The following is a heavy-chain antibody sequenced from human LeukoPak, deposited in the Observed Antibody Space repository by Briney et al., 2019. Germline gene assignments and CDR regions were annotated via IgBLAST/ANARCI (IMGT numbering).Heavy chain of an antibody. CDR1: GFTFSSYA. CDR2: ISGSGGST. CDR3: AKDLITMVRGVRDAFDI. V-gene: IGHV3-23*01. J-gene: IGHJ3*02. Sequence: PGGSLRLSCAASGFTFSSYAMSWVRQAPGKGLEWVSAISGSGGSTYYADSVKGRFTISRDNSKNTLYLQMNSRRAEDTAVYYCAKDLITMVRGVRDAFDIWGQGTMVTVSS. D-gene: IGHD3-10*01.